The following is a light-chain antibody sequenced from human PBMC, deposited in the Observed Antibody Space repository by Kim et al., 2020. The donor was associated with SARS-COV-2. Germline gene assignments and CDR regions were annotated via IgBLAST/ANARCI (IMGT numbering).Light chain of an antibody. CDR3: QTWGTGIWV. CDR1: SGHSSYA. V-gene: IGLV4-69*01. CDR2: LNSDGSH. Sequence: QLVLTQSPSASASLGASVKLTCTLGSGHSSYAIAWHQQQPEKGPRYLMKLNSDGSHSKGDGIPDRFSGSSSGAERYLTISSLQSEDEADYYCQTWGTGIWVFGGGTQLTVL. J-gene: IGLJ3*02.